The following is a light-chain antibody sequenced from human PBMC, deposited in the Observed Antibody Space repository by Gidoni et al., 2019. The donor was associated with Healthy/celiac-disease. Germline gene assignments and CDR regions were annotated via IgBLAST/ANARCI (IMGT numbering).Light chain of an antibody. V-gene: IGKV3-11*01. CDR1: QSVSRY. J-gene: IGKJ3*01. Sequence: IVLAQSPATLSLSPGERPTLSCRASQSVSRYLAWYQQKPGQGHRLLIYDASNRASAIPARVSGSGSGTDFTLTISSLEAEDFEVYYCQQSSSWPRLFTFGHGTKVDIK. CDR2: DAS. CDR3: QQSSSWPRLFT.